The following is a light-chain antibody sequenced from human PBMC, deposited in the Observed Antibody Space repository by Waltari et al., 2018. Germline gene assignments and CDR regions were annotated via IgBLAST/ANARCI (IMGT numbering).Light chain of an antibody. J-gene: IGKJ1*01. Sequence: EIVLTQSPDTLSLSPGERVTLSCRASQSVSSTLAWYQQKPGQAPRLLIYGASSRATGIPDRFSGSGSGTDFTLTISSLEPEDFAVYYCQQYSNWPWTFGQGTKVEIK. CDR2: GAS. V-gene: IGKV3-15*01. CDR1: QSVSST. CDR3: QQYSNWPWT.